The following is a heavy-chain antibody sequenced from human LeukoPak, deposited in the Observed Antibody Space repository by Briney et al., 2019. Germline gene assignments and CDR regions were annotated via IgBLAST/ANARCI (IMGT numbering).Heavy chain of an antibody. J-gene: IGHJ4*02. CDR3: ARVDDYGGNSFDY. Sequence: SETLSLTCTVSGGSISSDDYYWSWIRQPPGKGLEWIGYIYYSGSTYYNPSLKSRVTISVDTSKNQFSLKLSSVTAADTAVYYCARVDDYGGNSFDYWGQETLVTVSS. CDR1: GGSISSDDYY. CDR2: IYYSGST. V-gene: IGHV4-30-4*01. D-gene: IGHD4-23*01.